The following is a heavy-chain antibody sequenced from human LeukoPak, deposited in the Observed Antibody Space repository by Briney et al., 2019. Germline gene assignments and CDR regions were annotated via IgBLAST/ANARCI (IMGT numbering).Heavy chain of an antibody. V-gene: IGHV1-69*13. D-gene: IGHD3-3*01. J-gene: IGHJ5*02. CDR3: ARAGVGNWLDP. CDR2: IIPIFGTA. CDR1: VGTFSNYA. Sequence: SVTVSYKPSVGTFSNYAISWERQAPGHRQEGMGGIIPIFGTANYAQKFQGRFTITAHESTSTAYMELSSLIPEDTAVYYCARAGVGNWLDPWGQGTLVTVSS.